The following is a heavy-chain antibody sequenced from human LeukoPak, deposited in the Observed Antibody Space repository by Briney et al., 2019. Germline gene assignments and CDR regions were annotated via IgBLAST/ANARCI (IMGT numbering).Heavy chain of an antibody. J-gene: IGHJ6*02. CDR3: ASDSGMVATGRYYYYYYGMDV. CDR2: IIPIFGTA. D-gene: IGHD5-12*01. Sequence: ASVTVSCKASGGTFSSYAISWVRQAPGQGLEWMGGIIPIFGTANYAQKFQGRVTITADESTSTAYMELSSLRSEDTAVYYCASDSGMVATGRYYYYYYGMDVWGQGTTVTVSS. V-gene: IGHV1-69*01. CDR1: GGTFSSYA.